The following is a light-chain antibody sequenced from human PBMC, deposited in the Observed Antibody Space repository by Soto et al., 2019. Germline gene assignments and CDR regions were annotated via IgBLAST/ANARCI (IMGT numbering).Light chain of an antibody. J-gene: IGKJ5*01. V-gene: IGKV3-15*01. Sequence: EIVMTQSPATLSVSPGERATLSCRASQSVRGNLAWYQQKPGQAPRILMYDASTRATGISARFSGSGSGTEFTLTISSLQSEDFAVYYCQQYHNWPITFGQGTRLEIK. CDR2: DAS. CDR3: QQYHNWPIT. CDR1: QSVRGN.